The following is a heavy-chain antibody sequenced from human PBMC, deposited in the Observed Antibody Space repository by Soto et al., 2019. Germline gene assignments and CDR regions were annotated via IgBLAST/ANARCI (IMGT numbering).Heavy chain of an antibody. CDR1: GGSVSSGSYY. Sequence: SETLSLTCTVSGGSVSSGSYYWSWIRQPPGKGLEWIGYIYYSGSTNYAQKLQGRVTMTTDTSTSTAYMELRSLRSDDTAVYYCARVDVRPEGNWFDPWGQGTLVTVSS. J-gene: IGHJ5*02. CDR3: ARVDVRPEGNWFDP. CDR2: IYYSGST. V-gene: IGHV4-61*01.